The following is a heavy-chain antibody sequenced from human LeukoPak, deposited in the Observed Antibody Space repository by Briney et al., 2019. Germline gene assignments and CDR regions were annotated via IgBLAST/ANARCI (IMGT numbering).Heavy chain of an antibody. J-gene: IGHJ4*02. CDR3: ARHYGSGSYYHYFDY. D-gene: IGHD3-10*01. CDR1: GGTFSSYA. Sequence: SVKVSCKASGGTFSSYAISWVRQAPGQGLEWMGRIIPILGIANYAQKFQGRVTITADKSTSTAYMELSSLRSEDTAVCYCARHYGSGSYYHYFDYWGQGTLVTVSS. CDR2: IIPILGIA. V-gene: IGHV1-69*04.